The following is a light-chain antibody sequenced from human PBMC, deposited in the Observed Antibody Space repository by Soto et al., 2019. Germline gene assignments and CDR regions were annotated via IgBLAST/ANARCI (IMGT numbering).Light chain of an antibody. CDR2: GAS. CDR1: QSVDSTY. J-gene: IGKJ1*01. CDR3: QYYDSFRT. V-gene: IGKV3-20*01. Sequence: EIVLTQSSGTLSLSPGERATLSCRASQSVDSTYLTWYQQKPGQAPRLLIYGASGRATGIPDRFSGSGSGTDFTLTISRLEPEDFAVYFCQYYDSFRTFGQGTKVDIK.